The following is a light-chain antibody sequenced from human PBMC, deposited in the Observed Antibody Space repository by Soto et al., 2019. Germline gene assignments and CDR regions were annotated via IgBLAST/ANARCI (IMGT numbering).Light chain of an antibody. V-gene: IGLV1-40*01. J-gene: IGLJ3*02. CDR2: GNT. CDR1: SSNIGAIYD. Sequence: QSVLTQPPSVSGAPGQRVTISCTGSSSNIGAIYDVQWYQQLPGAAPKLLIYGNTNRPSGVPDRFSGSKSGTSASLAITGLQAEDDADYYCQSYDSSLSGSVFGGGTKLTVL. CDR3: QSYDSSLSGSV.